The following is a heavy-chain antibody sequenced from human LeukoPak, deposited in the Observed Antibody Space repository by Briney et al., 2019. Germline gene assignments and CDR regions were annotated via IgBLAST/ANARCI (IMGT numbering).Heavy chain of an antibody. D-gene: IGHD5-24*01. Sequence: SETLSLTCTVSGGSVSSGSYYWSWIRQPPGKGLEWIGYIYYSGSTNYNPSLKSRVTISVDTSKNQFSLKLSSVTAADTAVYYCARDGGRDGYNSYYYYGTDVWGQGTTVTVSS. V-gene: IGHV4-61*01. CDR3: ARDGGRDGYNSYYYYGTDV. J-gene: IGHJ6*02. CDR1: GGSVSSGSYY. CDR2: IYYSGST.